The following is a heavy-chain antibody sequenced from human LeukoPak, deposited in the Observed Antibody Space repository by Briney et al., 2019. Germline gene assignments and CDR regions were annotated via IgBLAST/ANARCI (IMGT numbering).Heavy chain of an antibody. V-gene: IGHV4-39*07. D-gene: IGHD6-13*01. CDR2: IYYSGST. J-gene: IGHJ4*02. CDR3: ASDIAAAGTV. Sequence: SETLSLTCTVSGGSISSSSYYWGWIRQPPGKGLEWIGSIYYSGSTYYNPSLKSRVTISVDTSKNQFSLKLSSVTAADTAVYYCASDIAAAGTVWGQGTLVTVPS. CDR1: GGSISSSSYY.